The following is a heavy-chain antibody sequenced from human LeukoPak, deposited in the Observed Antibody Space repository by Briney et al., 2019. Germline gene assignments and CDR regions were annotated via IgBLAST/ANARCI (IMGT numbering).Heavy chain of an antibody. V-gene: IGHV4-34*01. Sequence: SETLPLTCAVYGGSFSGYYWSWIRQPPGKGLEWIGEINHSGSTNYNPSLKSRVTISVDTSKNQFSLKLSSVTAADTAVYYCARVVVAAAAGAFDIWGQGTMVTVSS. D-gene: IGHD6-13*01. CDR3: ARVVVAAAAGAFDI. CDR2: INHSGST. CDR1: GGSFSGYY. J-gene: IGHJ3*02.